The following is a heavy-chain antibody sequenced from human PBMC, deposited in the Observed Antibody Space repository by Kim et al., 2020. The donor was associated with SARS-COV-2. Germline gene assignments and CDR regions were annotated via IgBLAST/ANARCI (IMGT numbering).Heavy chain of an antibody. D-gene: IGHD3-3*01. CDR1: GGSISSGGYY. Sequence: SETLSLTCTVSGGSISSGGYYWSWIRQHPGKGLEWIGYIYYSGSTYYNPSLKSRVTISVDTSKNQFSLKLSSVTAADTDVYYCARLLKGAIFGVVWWFDPWGQGTLVTVSS. J-gene: IGHJ5*02. CDR2: IYYSGST. V-gene: IGHV4-31*03. CDR3: ARLLKGAIFGVVWWFDP.